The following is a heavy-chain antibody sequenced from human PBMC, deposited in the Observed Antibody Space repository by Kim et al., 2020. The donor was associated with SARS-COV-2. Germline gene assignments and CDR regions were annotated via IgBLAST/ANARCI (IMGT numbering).Heavy chain of an antibody. J-gene: IGHJ6*02. CDR3: AKELMGAYYYYYGMDV. D-gene: IGHD2-8*01. CDR2: ISGSGGST. CDR1: GFTFSSYA. Sequence: GGSLRLSCAASGFTFSSYAMSWVRQAPGKGLEWVSAISGSGGSTYYADSVKGRFTISRDNSKNTLYLQMNSLRAEDTAVYYCAKELMGAYYYYYGMDVWGQGTTVTVSS. V-gene: IGHV3-23*01.